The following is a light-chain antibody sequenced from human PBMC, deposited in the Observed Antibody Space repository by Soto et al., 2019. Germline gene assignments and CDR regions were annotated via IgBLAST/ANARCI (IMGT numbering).Light chain of an antibody. CDR1: QSVRSSS. CDR2: GAS. Sequence: EIVLTQSPGTLSLSPGERASLSCRASQSVRSSSLAWYQQKPGQPPRLLIYGASSRATGIPDRFSGSGSGTDFTLTISRLEPEDFAVYFCQRYGDSPGTDRWTFGPGTKVEIK. V-gene: IGKV3-20*01. CDR3: QRYGDSPGTDRWT. J-gene: IGKJ1*01.